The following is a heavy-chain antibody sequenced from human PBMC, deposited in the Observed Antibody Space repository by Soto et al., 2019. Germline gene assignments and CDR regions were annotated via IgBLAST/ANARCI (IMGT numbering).Heavy chain of an antibody. Sequence: EVQLVESGGGLVKPGGSLRLSCAASGFTFSSYSMNWVRQAPGKGLEWVSSISSSSSYIYYADSVKGRFTISRDNAKNTLSLQMNSRRAEDTAVYYCGRAKYYYDSHTGGWFDPWGQGTLVTVSS. D-gene: IGHD3-22*01. CDR3: GRAKYYYDSHTGGWFDP. CDR1: GFTFSSYS. V-gene: IGHV3-21*01. J-gene: IGHJ5*02. CDR2: ISSSSSYI.